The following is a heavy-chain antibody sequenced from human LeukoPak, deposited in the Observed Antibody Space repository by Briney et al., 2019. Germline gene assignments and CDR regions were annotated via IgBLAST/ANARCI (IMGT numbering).Heavy chain of an antibody. D-gene: IGHD4-23*01. J-gene: IGHJ6*02. Sequence: SESLSLTCAVSVGSISSSNWWSWVRQPPGKGLEWIGEIYHSGSTNYNPSLKSRVTISVDKSKNQFSLKLSSVTAADTAVYYCARADRTTVAYYGMDVWGQGTTVTVSS. CDR3: ARADRTTVAYYGMDV. CDR1: VGSISSSNW. CDR2: IYHSGST. V-gene: IGHV4-4*02.